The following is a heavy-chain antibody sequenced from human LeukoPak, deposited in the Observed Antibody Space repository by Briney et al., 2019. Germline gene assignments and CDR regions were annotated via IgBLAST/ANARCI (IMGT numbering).Heavy chain of an antibody. CDR2: IYYSGST. V-gene: IGHV4-38-2*02. Sequence: SETLSLTCTVSGYSISSGYYWGWIRQPPGKGLEWIGSIYYSGSTYYDPSLKSRVTISVDTSKNQFSLKLSSVTAADTAVYYCARDAEDSSSWYRPYYYYYYMDVWGKGTTVTVSS. CDR1: GYSISSGYY. J-gene: IGHJ6*03. CDR3: ARDAEDSSSWYRPYYYYYYMDV. D-gene: IGHD6-13*01.